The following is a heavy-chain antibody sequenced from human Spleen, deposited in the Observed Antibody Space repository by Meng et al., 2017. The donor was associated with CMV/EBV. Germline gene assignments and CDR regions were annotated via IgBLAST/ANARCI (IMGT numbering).Heavy chain of an antibody. Sequence: TCAVYGGSLSGYDWSWIRQPPGKGLEWIGEIKHSGSTNYNPSLKSRVTISVDTSKKQFSLKLSSVTAADTAVYYCARTITTSSSSDYWGQGTLVTVSS. CDR1: GGSLSGYD. CDR3: ARTITTSSSSDY. CDR2: IKHSGST. V-gene: IGHV4-34*01. D-gene: IGHD6-6*01. J-gene: IGHJ4*02.